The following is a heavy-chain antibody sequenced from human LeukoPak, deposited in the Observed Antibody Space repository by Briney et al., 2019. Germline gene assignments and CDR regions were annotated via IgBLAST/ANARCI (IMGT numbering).Heavy chain of an antibody. CDR3: TGVWYYNMDV. CDR2: VKSKTDGGTT. CDR1: GFTFSNAW. V-gene: IGHV3-15*01. J-gene: IGHJ6*03. Sequence: GGSLRLSCAASGFTFSNAWMSWVRQAPGNGLDWVGRVKSKTDGGTTDYAAPVKGRFTISRDDSKNTLYLQMNSLKTEDTAVYYCTGVWYYNMDVWGKGTTVTVSS. D-gene: IGHD3-10*01.